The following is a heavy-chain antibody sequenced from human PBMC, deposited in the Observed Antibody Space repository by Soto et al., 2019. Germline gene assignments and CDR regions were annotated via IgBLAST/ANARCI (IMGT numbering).Heavy chain of an antibody. D-gene: IGHD3-10*01. CDR3: AKGGASRGHYYGVDV. J-gene: IGHJ6*02. V-gene: IGHV3-23*01. CDR2: VNGGGDRE. Sequence: QPGGSLRLSCTASGFTFTNFAMTWVRQAPGKGLEWVSSVNGGGDREYYADFAKGRFILSRDNSKNTVFLQMQSLRDEDTALYYCAKGGASRGHYYGVDVWGQGTMVTVSS. CDR1: GFTFTNFA.